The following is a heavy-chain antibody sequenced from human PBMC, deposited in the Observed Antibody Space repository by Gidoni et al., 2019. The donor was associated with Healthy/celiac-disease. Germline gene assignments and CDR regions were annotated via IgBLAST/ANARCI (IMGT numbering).Heavy chain of an antibody. J-gene: IGHJ6*02. Sequence: QVQLVESGGGVVQPGRSLRLSCAASGFTFSSYGMHWVRQAPGKGLEWVAVIWYDGSNKYYADSVKGRFTISRDNSKNTLYLQMNSLRAEDTAVYYCARDIGSGSWIGYYGMDVWGQGTTVTVSS. V-gene: IGHV3-33*01. CDR3: ARDIGSGSWIGYYGMDV. CDR2: IWYDGSNK. CDR1: GFTFSSYG. D-gene: IGHD3-10*01.